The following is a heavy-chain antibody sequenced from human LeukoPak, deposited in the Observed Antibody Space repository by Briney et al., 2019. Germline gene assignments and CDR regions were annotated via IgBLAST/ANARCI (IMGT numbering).Heavy chain of an antibody. CDR2: ISSSGSTI. Sequence: LPGGSLRLSCAASGSTFSSYEMNWVRQAPGKGLEWVSYISSSGSTIYYEDSVKGRFTISRDNAKNSLYLQMNSLRAEDTAVYYCARERHMATAMAYYFDYWGQGTLVTVSS. D-gene: IGHD5-18*01. J-gene: IGHJ4*02. CDR3: ARERHMATAMAYYFDY. V-gene: IGHV3-48*03. CDR1: GSTFSSYE.